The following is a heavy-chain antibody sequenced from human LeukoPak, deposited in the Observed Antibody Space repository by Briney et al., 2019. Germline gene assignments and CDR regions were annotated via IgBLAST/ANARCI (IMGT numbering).Heavy chain of an antibody. CDR1: GYTFTNYW. V-gene: IGHV5-51*03. D-gene: IGHD2/OR15-2a*01. CDR2: IYPGDSDT. J-gene: IGHJ4*02. CDR3: ARAGYSNRWDGVDY. Sequence: GESLQSSCPGSGYTFTNYWIGWVGQMPGKGLEFMGFIYPGDSDTRYSPSFQGQVTISVDKSINTAYLQWSSLKASDRAMYYCARAGYSNRWDGVDYWGQGTLVTVSS.